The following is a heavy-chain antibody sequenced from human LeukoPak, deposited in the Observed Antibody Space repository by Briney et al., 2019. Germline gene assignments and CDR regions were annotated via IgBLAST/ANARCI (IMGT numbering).Heavy chain of an antibody. CDR1: GFTFSSFA. V-gene: IGHV3-64D*09. D-gene: IGHD6-13*01. J-gene: IGHJ4*02. CDR3: VKSPHASSSYFDY. Sequence: GGSLRLSCSASGFTFSSFAMHWVRQGPGEGLEYVSAINSNGDITDYADSVKGRFTISRDNSKNTLYLQMSSLSAEDTAIYYCVKSPHASSSYFDYWGQGTLVTVSS. CDR2: INSNGDIT.